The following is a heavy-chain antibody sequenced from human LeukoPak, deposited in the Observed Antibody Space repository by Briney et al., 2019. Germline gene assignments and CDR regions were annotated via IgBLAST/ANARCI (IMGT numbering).Heavy chain of an antibody. J-gene: IGHJ3*02. CDR1: GGPITTYY. CDR2: IYTSGST. D-gene: IGHD3-22*01. CDR3: ARDPDYYDSSGYFMGAFDI. Sequence: PSETLSLTCTVSGGPITTYYLSWIRQPAGKGLEWIGRIYTSGSTNYNPSLKSRVTISVDTSKNQFYLKLSSVTAADTAVYYCARDPDYYDSSGYFMGAFDIWGQGTMVTVSS. V-gene: IGHV4-4*07.